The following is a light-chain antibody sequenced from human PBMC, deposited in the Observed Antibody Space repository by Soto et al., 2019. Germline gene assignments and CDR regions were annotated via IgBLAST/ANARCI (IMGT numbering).Light chain of an antibody. Sequence: ETVMTQSPATLSVSPGERATLSCRASQNVGSNLAWYQQKSGQAPRLLIYSTSTRASGIPARFSGSGSGTEFTLTISGLQTEDFAAYYCQQSNNWPPTFGQGTKVEIK. V-gene: IGKV3-15*01. CDR3: QQSNNWPPT. CDR1: QNVGSN. CDR2: STS. J-gene: IGKJ1*01.